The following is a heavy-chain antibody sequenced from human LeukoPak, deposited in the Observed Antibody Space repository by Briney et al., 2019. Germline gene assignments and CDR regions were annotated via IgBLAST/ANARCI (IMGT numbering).Heavy chain of an antibody. Sequence: GGSLRLSCAASGFTFSSYEMNWVRQAPGKGLEWVSYISSSGSTIYYADSVKGRFNISRDSAKNSLYLQMNSLRAEDTAVYYCAELGITMIGGVWGKGTTVTISS. CDR3: AELGITMIGGV. D-gene: IGHD3-10*02. CDR2: ISSSGSTI. CDR1: GFTFSSYE. V-gene: IGHV3-48*03. J-gene: IGHJ6*04.